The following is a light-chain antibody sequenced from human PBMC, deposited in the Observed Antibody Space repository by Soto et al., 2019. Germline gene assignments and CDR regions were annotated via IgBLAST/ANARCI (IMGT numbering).Light chain of an antibody. CDR2: EGS. J-gene: IGLJ2*01. CDR3: CSYAGTFIFL. CDR1: TSDVGSYKY. Sequence: QSALTQPASVSGSPGQSITISCTGTTSDVGSYKYVSWYRQHPGKAPKLIIYEGSKRPSGVSNRFSGSKSGSTASLTISGLQTEDEADYYCCSYAGTFIFLFGGGTKLTVL. V-gene: IGLV2-23*03.